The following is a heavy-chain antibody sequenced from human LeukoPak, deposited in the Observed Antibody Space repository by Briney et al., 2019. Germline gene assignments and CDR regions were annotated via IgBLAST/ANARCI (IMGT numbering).Heavy chain of an antibody. CDR3: AKDSGQQLSNYFDY. CDR2: ISGSGGST. J-gene: IGHJ4*02. V-gene: IGHV3-23*01. Sequence: GGSLRLSCAASGFTFSSYAMSWVRQAPGKGLEWVSAISGSGGSTYYADSMKGRFTISRDNSKNTLYPQMNSLRAEDTAVYYCAKDSGQQLSNYFDYWGQGTLVTVSS. D-gene: IGHD6-13*01. CDR1: GFTFSSYA.